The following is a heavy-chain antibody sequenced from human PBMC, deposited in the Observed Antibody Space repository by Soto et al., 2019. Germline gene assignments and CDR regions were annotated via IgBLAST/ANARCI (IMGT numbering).Heavy chain of an antibody. CDR2: IIPIFGTA. CDR1: GGTFSSYA. CDR3: ARVPKIAAAGTCWFDP. D-gene: IGHD6-13*01. Sequence: ASVKVSCKASGGTFSSYAISWVRQAPGQGLEWMGGIIPIFGTANYAQKFQGRVTITANKSTSTAYMELSSLRSEDTAVYYCARVPKIAAAGTCWFDPWGQGTLVTVPQ. J-gene: IGHJ5*02. V-gene: IGHV1-69*06.